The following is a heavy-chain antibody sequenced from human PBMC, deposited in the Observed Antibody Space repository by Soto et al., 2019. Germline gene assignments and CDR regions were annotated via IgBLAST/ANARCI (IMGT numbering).Heavy chain of an antibody. CDR2: IDPSDSYT. V-gene: IGHV5-10-1*01. CDR1: GYSFTSYW. D-gene: IGHD2-15*01. J-gene: IGHJ4*02. CDR3: ASLVVVAATLNDY. Sequence: PGESLKISCKGSGYSFTSYWIGWVRQMPGKGLEWMGRIDPSDSYTNYSPSFQGHVTISADKSISTAYLQWSSLKASDTAMYYCASLVVVAATLNDYWGQGTLVTVSS.